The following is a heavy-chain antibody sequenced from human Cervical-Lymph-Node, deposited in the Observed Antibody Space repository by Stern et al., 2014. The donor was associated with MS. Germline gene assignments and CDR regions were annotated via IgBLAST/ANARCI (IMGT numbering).Heavy chain of an antibody. CDR1: GFIFSNNA. CDR3: ARVGSGWYGMDV. V-gene: IGHV3-30*04. J-gene: IGHJ6*02. D-gene: IGHD6-19*01. Sequence: PLVEYGGGVVQPGRSLRLSCEASGFIFSNNAMHWVRQAPGQVLEWVAVIANDGRNTHYADSVRGRFTISGDNPKNTLYLQMNSLRVEDTAVYYCARVGSGWYGMDVWGQGTTVIVSS. CDR2: IANDGRNT.